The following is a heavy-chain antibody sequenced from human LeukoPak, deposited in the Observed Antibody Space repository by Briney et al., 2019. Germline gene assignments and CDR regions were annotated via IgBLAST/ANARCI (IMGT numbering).Heavy chain of an antibody. D-gene: IGHD5-12*01. J-gene: IGHJ4*02. Sequence: GGSLRLSCAASGFTFSSYGMHWVRQAPGKGLEWVAFIRYDGSNKYYADSVKGRFTISRNNSKNTLYLQMNSLRAEDTAVYYCAKDALRYSGYESPFDYWGQGTLVTVSS. CDR2: IRYDGSNK. V-gene: IGHV3-30*02. CDR3: AKDALRYSGYESPFDY. CDR1: GFTFSSYG.